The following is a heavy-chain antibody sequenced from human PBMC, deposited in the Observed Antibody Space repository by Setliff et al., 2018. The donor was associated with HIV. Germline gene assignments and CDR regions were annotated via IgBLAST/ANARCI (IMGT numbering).Heavy chain of an antibody. D-gene: IGHD6-19*01. J-gene: IGHJ5*02. V-gene: IGHV4-39*01. Sequence: PSETLSLTCSVSGGSISSSAYYWGWIRQPPGKGLEWIGNIYYSGTTYYNPSLKSRVTISVDTSKNQYSVRLSSVTAADTAVYYCARHWRGSGWSNWFDPWGQGTLVTVSS. CDR1: GGSISSSAYY. CDR3: ARHWRGSGWSNWFDP. CDR2: IYYSGTT.